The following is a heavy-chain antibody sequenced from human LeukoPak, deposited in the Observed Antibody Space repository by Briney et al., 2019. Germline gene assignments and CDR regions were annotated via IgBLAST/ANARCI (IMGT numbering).Heavy chain of an antibody. Sequence: GGSLRLSCTASGFPFQSYWMNWVRQAPGKGLELVANINADGSDKYFMDSVKGRFSISRDNANNRLYLQMNSLRAEDTAVYYCARDHLDYGDLDYWGQGTLVTVSS. CDR3: ARDHLDYGDLDY. V-gene: IGHV3-7*01. J-gene: IGHJ4*02. CDR2: INADGSDK. D-gene: IGHD4-17*01. CDR1: GFPFQSYW.